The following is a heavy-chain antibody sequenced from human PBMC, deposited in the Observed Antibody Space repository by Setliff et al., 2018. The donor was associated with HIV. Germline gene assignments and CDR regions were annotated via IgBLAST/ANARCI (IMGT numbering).Heavy chain of an antibody. CDR2: ITTTGTGT. V-gene: IGHV3-11*04. CDR3: ARVSGGRDSSGYYDVCYWYFGL. D-gene: IGHD3-22*01. CDR1: GFSFSAYF. J-gene: IGHJ2*01. Sequence: PGGSLRLSCAASGFSFSAYFLNWIRQAPGKGLEWVSYITTTGTGTYYADSVKGRFTISRDNAKNSVYLQMNSLRAEDTAVYYCARVSGGRDSSGYYDVCYWYFGLGGRGTLVTGSS.